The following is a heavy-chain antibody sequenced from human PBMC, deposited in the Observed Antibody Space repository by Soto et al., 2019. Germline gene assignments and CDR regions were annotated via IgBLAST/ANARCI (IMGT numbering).Heavy chain of an antibody. V-gene: IGHV1-2*04. CDR1: GYTFTGYY. CDR2: INTNSGGT. J-gene: IGHJ6*02. D-gene: IGHD3-3*01. CDR3: ARAPHFWSGYSGGYGMDF. Sequence: ASVKVSCKASGYTFTGYYMHWVRQAPGQGLEWMGWINTNSGGTNYAQKWLGWVTRTRDRSISTAYMVRSRLSSDDTAVYYCARAPHFWSGYSGGYGMDFWGQGSPGHRLL.